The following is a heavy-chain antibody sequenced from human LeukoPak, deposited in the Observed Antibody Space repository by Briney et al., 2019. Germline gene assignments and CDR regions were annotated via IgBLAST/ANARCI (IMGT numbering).Heavy chain of an antibody. J-gene: IGHJ4*02. CDR3: ATVYYSGSGSFDY. CDR2: FDPEDGET. V-gene: IGHV1-24*01. D-gene: IGHD3-10*01. CDR1: GYTLTEFS. Sequence: ASVKVSCKVSGYTLTEFSMHWVRQAPGKGLEWMGGFDPEDGETIYAQKFQGRVTMTEDTSTDTAYMELSSLRSVDTAVYYCATVYYSGSGSFDYWGQGTLVTVSS.